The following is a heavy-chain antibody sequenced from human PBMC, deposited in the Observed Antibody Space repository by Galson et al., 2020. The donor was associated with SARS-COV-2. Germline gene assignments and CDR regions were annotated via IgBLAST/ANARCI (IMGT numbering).Heavy chain of an antibody. V-gene: IGHV2-5*02. CDR2: IYWDDDK. CDR3: AHRLGELGGPYFDY. CDR1: GFSLSTSGVG. D-gene: IGHD1-26*01. Sequence: SGPTLVKPTQTLTMTCTFSGFSLSTSGVGVGWIRQPPGKALEWLALIYWDDDKRYSPSLKSRLTITKDTSKNQVVLTMTNMDPVDTATYYCAHRLGELGGPYFDYWGQGTLVTVSS. J-gene: IGHJ4*02.